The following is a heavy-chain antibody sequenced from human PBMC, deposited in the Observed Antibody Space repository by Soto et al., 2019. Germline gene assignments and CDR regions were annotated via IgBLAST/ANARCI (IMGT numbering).Heavy chain of an antibody. CDR3: ARTSNGAARLVGGYYYGMDV. V-gene: IGHV4-4*07. Sequence: PSETLSLTCTVSGGSISSYYWSWIRQPAGKGLEWIGRIYTSGSTNYNPSLKSRVTMSVDTSKNQFSLKLSSVTAADTAVYYCARTSNGAARLVGGYYYGMDVWGQGTTVTVSS. J-gene: IGHJ6*02. CDR2: IYTSGST. CDR1: GGSISSYY. D-gene: IGHD1-26*01.